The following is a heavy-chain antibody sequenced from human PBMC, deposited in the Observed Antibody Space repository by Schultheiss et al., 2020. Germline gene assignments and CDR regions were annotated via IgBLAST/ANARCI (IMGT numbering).Heavy chain of an antibody. CDR3: ARDGGNYFDY. CDR1: GFTFDDYA. V-gene: IGHV3-9*01. Sequence: GGSLRLSCAASGFTFDDYAMHWVRQAPGKGLEWVSGISWNSGSIGYADSVKGRFTISRDNAKNTLYLQMNSLRAEDTAVYYCARDGGNYFDYWGQGTLVTVSS. CDR2: ISWNSGSI. D-gene: IGHD3-16*01. J-gene: IGHJ4*02.